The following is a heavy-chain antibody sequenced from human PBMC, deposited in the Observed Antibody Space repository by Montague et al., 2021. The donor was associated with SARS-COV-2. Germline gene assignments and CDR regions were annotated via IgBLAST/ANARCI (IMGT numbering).Heavy chain of an antibody. J-gene: IGHJ2*01. Sequence: YRRLSLSASGFTFSSYAMYWVRQAPGKGLEWVAVMSYDGSNKYYADSVKGRFIISRDNSKNTLYLQMNSLRAEDTAVYYCARSMMVVAGYFDLWGRGTLVTVSS. CDR1: GFTFSSYA. CDR2: MSYDGSNK. CDR3: ARSMMVVAGYFDL. D-gene: IGHD3-22*01. V-gene: IGHV3-30*14.